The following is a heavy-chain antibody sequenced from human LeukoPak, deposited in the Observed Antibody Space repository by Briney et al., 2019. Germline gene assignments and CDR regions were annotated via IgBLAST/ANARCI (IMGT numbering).Heavy chain of an antibody. CDR3: ARERGDNWNVGP. Sequence: PGGSLRLSCAASGFTFSSYAMSWVRQAPGKGLEWIGTIYHSGSTYYNPSLKSRVTISVDTSKNQFSLKLTSVTAADTAVYHCARERGDNWNVGPWGQGTLVTVSS. D-gene: IGHD1-20*01. J-gene: IGHJ5*02. V-gene: IGHV4-38-2*02. CDR2: IYHSGST. CDR1: GFTFSSYA.